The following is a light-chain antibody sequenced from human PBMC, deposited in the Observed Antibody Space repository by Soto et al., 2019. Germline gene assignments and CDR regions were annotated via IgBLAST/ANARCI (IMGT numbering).Light chain of an antibody. CDR3: SSYAGSNNVI. V-gene: IGLV2-8*01. CDR2: EVT. Sequence: QSALTQPPSASGSXXXSVAXXCTGTSSDVGGNNYVSWYQQHPGKAPKLMVYEVTKRPSGVPDRFSGSKSGNTASLTVSGLQAEDEADYYCSSYAGSNNVIFGGGTKVTVL. CDR1: SSDVGGNNY. J-gene: IGLJ2*01.